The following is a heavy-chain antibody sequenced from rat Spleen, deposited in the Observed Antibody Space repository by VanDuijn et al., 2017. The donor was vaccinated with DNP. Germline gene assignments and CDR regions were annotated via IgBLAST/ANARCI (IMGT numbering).Heavy chain of an antibody. V-gene: IGHV2-41*01. D-gene: IGHD1-2*01. CDR1: GFSLTSYN. CDR3: ARSPETSYIYFPWAY. J-gene: IGHJ3*01. CDR2: IWKHGAT. Sequence: QVQLKESGPGLVQPSQTLSLTCTVAGFSLTSYNVHWVRQPPGKGLEWMGVIWKHGATRYNSALKSRLSFSKATSKSQVFLQLNSLQTEDTATYYCARSPETSYIYFPWAYWGQGTLVTVSS.